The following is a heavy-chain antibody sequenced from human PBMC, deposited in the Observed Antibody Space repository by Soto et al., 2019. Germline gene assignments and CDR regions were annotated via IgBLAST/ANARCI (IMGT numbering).Heavy chain of an antibody. CDR2: INHSGST. V-gene: IGHV4-34*01. D-gene: IGHD5-18*01. Sequence: PSETLCLTCAVYGGSFSGYYWSWIRQPPGKGLEWIGEINHSGSTNYNPYLKSRVTISVDTSKNQFSLKLSSVTAADTAVYYCARTRRRGYSHGYFAYCGQGTLFTVSA. CDR3: ARTRRRGYSHGYFAY. J-gene: IGHJ4*02. CDR1: GGSFSGYY.